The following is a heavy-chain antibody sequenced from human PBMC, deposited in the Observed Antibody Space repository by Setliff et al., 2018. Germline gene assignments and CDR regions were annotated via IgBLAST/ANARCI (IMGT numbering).Heavy chain of an antibody. CDR1: RFTFSNYW. V-gene: IGHV3-7*05. J-gene: IGHJ4*02. Sequence: QPGGSLRLSCAASRFTFSNYWMNWVRQAPGKGLEWVANINQDGSVKYYVDSVKGRFTISRDNAKNSLYLQMNSLRAEDTAVYYCASDWNDAVDYWGQGTLVTVSS. CDR3: ASDWNDAVDY. D-gene: IGHD1-1*01. CDR2: INQDGSVK.